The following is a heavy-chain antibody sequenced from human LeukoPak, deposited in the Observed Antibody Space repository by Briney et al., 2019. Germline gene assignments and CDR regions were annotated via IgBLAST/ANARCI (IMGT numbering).Heavy chain of an antibody. Sequence: SVKVSCKASGGTFSSYAISWVRQAPGQGLEWTGRIIPILGIANYAQKFQGRVTITADKSTSTAYMELSSLRSEDTAVYYCAEEKLGGTGTTWHGFDPWGQGTLVTVSS. CDR3: AEEKLGGTGTTWHGFDP. V-gene: IGHV1-69*04. CDR2: IIPILGIA. D-gene: IGHD1-1*01. CDR1: GGTFSSYA. J-gene: IGHJ5*02.